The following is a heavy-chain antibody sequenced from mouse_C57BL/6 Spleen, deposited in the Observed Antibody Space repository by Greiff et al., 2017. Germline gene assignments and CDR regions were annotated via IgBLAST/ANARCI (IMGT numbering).Heavy chain of an antibody. CDR2: IRNKANGYTT. Sequence: EVQLQESGGGLVQPGGSLSLSCAASGFTFTDYYMSWVRQPPGKALEWLGFIRNKANGYTTEYSASVKGRFTISRDNSQSILYLQMNALRAEDSATYYCARYGDYDHPYYAMDYWGQGTSVTVSS. CDR1: GFTFTDYY. CDR3: ARYGDYDHPYYAMDY. J-gene: IGHJ4*01. D-gene: IGHD2-4*01. V-gene: IGHV7-3*01.